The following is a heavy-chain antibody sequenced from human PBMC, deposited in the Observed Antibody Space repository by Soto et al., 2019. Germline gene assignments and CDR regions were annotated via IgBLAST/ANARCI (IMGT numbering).Heavy chain of an antibody. Sequence: EVQLLESGGGLVQPGGSLRLSCVASGFTFSSYAMSWVRQAPGKGLEWVSAISGSGGSTYYADSVKGRFTISRDNSKNTLYLQMNSLRAEDTAVYYCAKDRASLLWFGELPDYWGQGTLVTVSS. J-gene: IGHJ4*02. D-gene: IGHD3-10*01. CDR1: GFTFSSYA. CDR3: AKDRASLLWFGELPDY. V-gene: IGHV3-23*01. CDR2: ISGSGGST.